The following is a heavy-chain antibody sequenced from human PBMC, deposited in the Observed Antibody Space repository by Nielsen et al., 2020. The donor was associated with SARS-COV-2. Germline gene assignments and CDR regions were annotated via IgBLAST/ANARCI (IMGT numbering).Heavy chain of an antibody. CDR2: IYRSDSDT. CDR3: ARLGAGSYGLN. J-gene: IGHJ4*02. Sequence: KVSCKVSGYSFFDHWIGWVRQMPGKGLELMGIIYRSDSDTRYNPPFQGHNTISADESISTAYLQWNSLKASDTGMYYCARLGAGSYGLNWGQGTLVTVSS. V-gene: IGHV5-51*01. CDR1: GYSFFDHW. D-gene: IGHD3-10*01.